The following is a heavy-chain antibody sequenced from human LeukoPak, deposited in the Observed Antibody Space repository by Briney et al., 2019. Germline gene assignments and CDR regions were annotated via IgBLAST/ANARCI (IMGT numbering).Heavy chain of an antibody. CDR1: GFTVSSNY. CDR3: AKGGRDTMVRGVIGYMDV. J-gene: IGHJ6*03. Sequence: GGSLRLSCAASGFTVSSNYMNWVRQAPGKGLEWVSVIYSGGSTYYADSVKGRFTISRDNSKNTLYLQMNSLRAEDTAVYYCAKGGRDTMVRGVIGYMDVWGKGTTVTISS. CDR2: IYSGGST. V-gene: IGHV3-66*01. D-gene: IGHD3-10*01.